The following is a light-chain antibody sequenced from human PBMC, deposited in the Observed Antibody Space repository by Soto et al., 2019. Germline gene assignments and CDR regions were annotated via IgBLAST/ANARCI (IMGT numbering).Light chain of an antibody. J-gene: IGKJ1*01. Sequence: DIQMTQSPSTLSASVGDRVTITCRASQSISSWLAWYQQKPGKAPKLLINKASSLESGVPSRFSGSGSWTEFTLTISSLQPDDFATYYCQHFNSYPWTFGQGTKVEIK. V-gene: IGKV1-5*03. CDR2: KAS. CDR1: QSISSW. CDR3: QHFNSYPWT.